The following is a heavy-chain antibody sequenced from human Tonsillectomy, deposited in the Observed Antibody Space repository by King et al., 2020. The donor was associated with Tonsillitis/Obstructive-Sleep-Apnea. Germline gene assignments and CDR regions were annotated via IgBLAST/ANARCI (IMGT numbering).Heavy chain of an antibody. CDR1: GFTVSSNY. D-gene: IGHD3-3*01. CDR3: ATPLLRFLGWLPSYYYYYMDV. Sequence: VQLVESGGGLIQPGGSLRLSCAASGFTVSSNYMSWVRQAPGKGLEWVSVIYSGGSTYYADSVKGRFTISRDNSKNTLYLQMNSLRAEDTAVYYCATPLLRFLGWLPSYYYYYMDVWGKGTTVTVSS. J-gene: IGHJ6*03. CDR2: IYSGGST. V-gene: IGHV3-53*01.